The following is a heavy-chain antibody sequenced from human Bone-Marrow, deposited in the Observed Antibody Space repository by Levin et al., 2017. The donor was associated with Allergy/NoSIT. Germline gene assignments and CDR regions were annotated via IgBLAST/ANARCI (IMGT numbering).Heavy chain of an antibody. CDR1: GYIFTNYW. Sequence: GGSLRLSCKASGYIFTNYWIGWVRQMPGKGLEWMGIIYPGDSDTTYSPSFQGQVTISADKSVSTAYLQWTSLKASDTAMYYCARQLSSGWHRWGQGTLVTVSS. V-gene: IGHV5-51*01. J-gene: IGHJ5*02. CDR3: ARQLSSGWHR. D-gene: IGHD6-19*01. CDR2: IYPGDSDT.